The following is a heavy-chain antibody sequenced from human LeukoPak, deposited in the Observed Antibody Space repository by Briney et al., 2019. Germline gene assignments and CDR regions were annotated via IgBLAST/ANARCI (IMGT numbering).Heavy chain of an antibody. CDR1: GYTFTSYG. CDR2: ISAYNGNT. CDR3: ATALASIVGATPLYY. V-gene: IGHV1-18*01. J-gene: IGHJ4*02. Sequence: GASVKVSCKASGYTFTSYGISWVRQAPGQGLEWMGWISAYNGNTNYAQKFQGRVTMTEDTSTDTAYMELSSLRSEDTAVYYCATALASIVGATPLYYWGQGTLVTLSS. D-gene: IGHD1-26*01.